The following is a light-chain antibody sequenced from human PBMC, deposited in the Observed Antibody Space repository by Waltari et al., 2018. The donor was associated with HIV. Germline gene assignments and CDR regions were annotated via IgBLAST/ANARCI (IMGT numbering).Light chain of an antibody. J-gene: IGKJ1*01. CDR2: GAS. V-gene: IGKV3-15*01. CDR3: QQYSDWPQT. CDR1: QSISSN. Sequence: EIVMTQSPATLSVSPGERATLSCRASQSISSNLAWYQQKPGQAPRLLIYGASIRATGVPARFSGSGSGTEFTLTISSLQSEDFAVFYCQQYSDWPQTFGQGTKVEIK.